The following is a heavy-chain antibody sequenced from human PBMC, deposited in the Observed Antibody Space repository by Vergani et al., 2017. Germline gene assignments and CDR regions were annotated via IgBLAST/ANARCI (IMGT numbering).Heavy chain of an antibody. D-gene: IGHD5-18*01. J-gene: IGHJ6*02. Sequence: QVQLVESGGGVVQPGRSLRLSCAASGFTFSSYAMHWVRQAPGKGLEWVAVISYDGSNKYYADSVKGRFTISRDNSKNTLYLQMNSLRAEDTAVYYCVKGYSYGYGEYYYYYYGMDVWGQGP. CDR1: GFTFSSYA. CDR2: ISYDGSNK. CDR3: VKGYSYGYGEYYYYYYGMDV. V-gene: IGHV3-30-3*01.